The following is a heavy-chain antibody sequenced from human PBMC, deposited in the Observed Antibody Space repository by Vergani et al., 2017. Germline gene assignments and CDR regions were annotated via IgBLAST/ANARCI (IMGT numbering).Heavy chain of an antibody. V-gene: IGHV5-51*01. J-gene: IGHJ5*02. CDR3: ARKYDDILTGYYNWFDP. Sequence: EVQLVQSGAEVKKPGESLKISCKGSGYIFTSYWIGWVRQMPGKGLEWMGIIYPGDSDTRYSPSFQGQVTISADKSISTAYLQWSSLKASDTAMYYCARKYDDILTGYYNWFDPWGQGTLVTVSS. D-gene: IGHD3-9*01. CDR1: GYIFTSYW. CDR2: IYPGDSDT.